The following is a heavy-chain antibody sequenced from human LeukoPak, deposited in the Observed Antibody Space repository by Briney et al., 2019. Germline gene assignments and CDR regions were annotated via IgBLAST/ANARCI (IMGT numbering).Heavy chain of an antibody. CDR3: AKEGVRFLEWLRGSGAFDI. Sequence: GGSLRLSCAVSGFTVSSNYMSWVRQAPGKGLEWVSVIYSDGSTYSADSVKGRFTISRDNSKNTLYLQMNSLRAEDTAVYYCAKEGVRFLEWLRGSGAFDIWGQGTMVTVSS. J-gene: IGHJ3*02. CDR1: GFTVSSNY. D-gene: IGHD3-3*01. V-gene: IGHV3-53*01. CDR2: IYSDGST.